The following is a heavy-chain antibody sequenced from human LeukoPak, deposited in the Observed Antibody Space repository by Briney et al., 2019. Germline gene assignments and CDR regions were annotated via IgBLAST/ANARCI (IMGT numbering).Heavy chain of an antibody. CDR3: ARRYTYVYFDY. CDR2: MYYTGST. CDR1: GGSISSYS. V-gene: IGHV4-59*08. D-gene: IGHD5-18*01. Sequence: PSETLSLTCTVSGGSISSYSWSWIRQPPGKGLEWVGYMYYTGSTNYHPSLKSRLTISVHPSQNHFSLNLSSVPAADTAVYYCARRYTYVYFDYWGQGTLVTVSS. J-gene: IGHJ4*02.